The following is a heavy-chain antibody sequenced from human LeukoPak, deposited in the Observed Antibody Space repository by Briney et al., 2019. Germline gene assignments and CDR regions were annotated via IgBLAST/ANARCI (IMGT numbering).Heavy chain of an antibody. D-gene: IGHD2-2*01. CDR2: IIPIFGTA. CDR1: GGTFSSYA. J-gene: IGHJ3*02. CDR3: ASAHCSSSSCFSAFDI. Sequence: SVKVCCKASGGTFSSYAISWVRQAPGQGLEWMGGIIPIFGTANYAQKFQGRVTITADESTSTAYMELSSLRSEDTAVYYCASAHCSSSSCFSAFDIWGQGTMVTVSS. V-gene: IGHV1-69*13.